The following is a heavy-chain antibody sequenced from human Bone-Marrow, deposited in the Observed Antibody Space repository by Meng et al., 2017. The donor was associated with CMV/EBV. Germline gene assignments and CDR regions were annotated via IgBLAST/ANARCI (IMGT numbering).Heavy chain of an antibody. D-gene: IGHD3-3*01. J-gene: IGHJ4*02. Sequence: GGSLRLSCAASGFTFSSYSMNWVRQAPGKGLEWVSYISSSSTIYYADSVKGRFTISRDNAKNSLYLQMNSLRAEDTAVYYCARDVPYYDFWSGYTFDYWGQGNLVNVAS. V-gene: IGHV3-48*04. CDR3: ARDVPYYDFWSGYTFDY. CDR2: ISSSSTI. CDR1: GFTFSSYS.